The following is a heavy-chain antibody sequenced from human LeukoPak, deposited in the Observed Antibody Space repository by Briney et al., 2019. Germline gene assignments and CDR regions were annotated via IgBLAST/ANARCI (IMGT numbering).Heavy chain of an antibody. CDR1: GFAFSSYG. Sequence: GGTLRLSCVVSGFAFSSYGMAWVRQAPGQGLEWVAVISVSATATNYAASVKGRFTISRDDSKNTLYLQMNSLRVEDTAAYYCVKEGGFRIPFDYWGQGTLVTVSS. D-gene: IGHD2-15*01. CDR3: VKEGGFRIPFDY. CDR2: ISVSATAT. V-gene: IGHV3-23*01. J-gene: IGHJ4*02.